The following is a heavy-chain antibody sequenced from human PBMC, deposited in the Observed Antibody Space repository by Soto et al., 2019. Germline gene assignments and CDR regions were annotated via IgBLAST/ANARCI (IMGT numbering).Heavy chain of an antibody. J-gene: IGHJ5*02. CDR1: GGTFSNYA. CDR3: ARDGGSDGYFGNWLDP. Sequence: QVQLVQSGAEVKKPGSSVKVSCKASGGTFSNYAITWVRQAPGQGLEWVGRIIPIFSTTNVAQKFQGRVTITADESPTTDYMELSGLRSEDTAVYYCARDGGSDGYFGNWLDPWGQGTLVTVSS. V-gene: IGHV1-69*13. CDR2: IIPIFSTT. D-gene: IGHD2-15*01.